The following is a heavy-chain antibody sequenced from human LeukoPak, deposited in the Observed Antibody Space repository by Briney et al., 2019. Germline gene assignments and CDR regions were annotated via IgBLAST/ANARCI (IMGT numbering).Heavy chain of an antibody. Sequence: PGGSLRLSCAASGFTVSSNYMSWVRQAPGKGLEWVSVIYSGGSTYYADSVKGRFTISRDNSKNTLYLQMNSLRAEDTAVYYCARSARWFGVDYWGQGTLVTVSS. J-gene: IGHJ4*02. CDR3: ARSARWFGVDY. D-gene: IGHD3-10*01. CDR1: GFTVSSNY. V-gene: IGHV3-53*01. CDR2: IYSGGST.